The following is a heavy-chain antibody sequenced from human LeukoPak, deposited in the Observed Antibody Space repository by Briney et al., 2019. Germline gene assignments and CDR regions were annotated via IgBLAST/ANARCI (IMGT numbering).Heavy chain of an antibody. J-gene: IGHJ4*02. V-gene: IGHV3-7*01. CDR2: IKKDGSET. Sequence: GGSLRLSCAASGFIFSNYWMSWVRQVPGKGLEWVGNIKKDGSETYYVDSVKGRFIISRDNAKNSLLLQMNSLRAEDTAVYYCARDRGLGSNAWYFPLDFWGQGTLVTVSS. D-gene: IGHD6-13*01. CDR3: ARDRGLGSNAWYFPLDF. CDR1: GFIFSNYW.